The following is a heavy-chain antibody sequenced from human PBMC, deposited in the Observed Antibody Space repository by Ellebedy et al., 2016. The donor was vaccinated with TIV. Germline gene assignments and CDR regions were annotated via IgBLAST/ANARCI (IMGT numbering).Heavy chain of an antibody. CDR2: IVVGSGNT. D-gene: IGHD4-11*01. CDR3: ASSMTTSYYYYGMDV. V-gene: IGHV1-58*01. J-gene: IGHJ6*02. CDR1: GFTFTSSA. Sequence: SVKVSXXASGFTFTSSAVQWVRQARGQRLEWIGWIVVGSGNTNYAQKFQERVTITRDMSTSTAYMELSSLRSEDTAVYYCASSMTTSYYYYGMDVWGQGTTVTVSS.